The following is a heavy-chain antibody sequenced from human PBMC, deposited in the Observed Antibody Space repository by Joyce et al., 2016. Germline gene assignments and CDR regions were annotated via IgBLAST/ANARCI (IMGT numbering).Heavy chain of an antibody. Sequence: EVQLLESGGGLAQSGGSLRLSCTASRFTFNNWAMSWVRLAPGKGREWVSSISGTGNSTFSADSVRGRFTISRDNSKKTLYLQMDSLRPEDAGVYVCALHHSGWPPKAMDVWGQGTPVTVSS. CDR1: RFTFNNWA. D-gene: IGHD6-19*01. CDR3: ALHHSGWPPKAMDV. V-gene: IGHV3-23*01. CDR2: ISGTGNST. J-gene: IGHJ6*02.